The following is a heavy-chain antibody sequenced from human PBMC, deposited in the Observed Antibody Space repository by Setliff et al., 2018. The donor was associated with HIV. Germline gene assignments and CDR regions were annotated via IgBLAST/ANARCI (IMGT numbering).Heavy chain of an antibody. D-gene: IGHD5-18*01. CDR2: IYYSGST. J-gene: IGHJ4*02. CDR3: ARRDGYSYGFYFDY. Sequence: SETLSLTCTVSGGSISSSTYYWGWIRQPPGKGLEWIGTIYYSGSTYYNTSLKSQLTISVDTSKNQFSLNLSSVTAADTAVYYCARRDGYSYGFYFDYWGQGTLVTVSS. V-gene: IGHV4-39*01. CDR1: GGSISSSTYY.